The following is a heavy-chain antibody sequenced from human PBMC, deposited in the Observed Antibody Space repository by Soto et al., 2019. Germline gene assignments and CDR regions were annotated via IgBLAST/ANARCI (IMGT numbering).Heavy chain of an antibody. CDR2: IYYSGST. Sequence: SETLSLTCTVSGGSISSSSYYWGWIRQPPGKGLEWIGSIYYSGSTYYNPSLKSRVTISVDTSKNQFSLKLSSVTAADTAVYYCARQASYYYDSSGFDYWGQGTLVTVSS. J-gene: IGHJ4*02. CDR3: ARQASYYYDSSGFDY. V-gene: IGHV4-39*01. D-gene: IGHD3-22*01. CDR1: GGSISSSSYY.